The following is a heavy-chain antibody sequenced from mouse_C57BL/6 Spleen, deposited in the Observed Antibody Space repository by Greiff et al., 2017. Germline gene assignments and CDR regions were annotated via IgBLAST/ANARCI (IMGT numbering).Heavy chain of an antibody. CDR3: ARMYYDYWCAY. D-gene: IGHD2-4*01. CDR1: GYAFSSSW. J-gene: IGHJ3*01. Sequence: QVQLKQSGPELVKPGASVKISCKASGYAFSSSWMNWVKQRPGKGLEWIGRIYPGDGDTNYNGKFKGKATLTADKSSSTAYMQRSSLTSEDSAVXCCARMYYDYWCAYWGQGTLVTVSA. V-gene: IGHV1-82*01. CDR2: IYPGDGDT.